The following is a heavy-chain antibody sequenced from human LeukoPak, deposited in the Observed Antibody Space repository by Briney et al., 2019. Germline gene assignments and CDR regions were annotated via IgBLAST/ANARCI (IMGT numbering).Heavy chain of an antibody. CDR3: ARLGGSFSDY. CDR2: IDTTNYV. D-gene: IGHD1-26*01. V-gene: IGHV3-69-1*01. Sequence: PGESLRLSCAASGFTFSSYHMNWVRQAPWTGLEWVSSIDTTNYVYYAGSVKGRFTISRDDAKNSLFLQMNSLRADDTAVYYCARLGGSFSDYWGQGILVTVSS. CDR1: GFTFSSYH. J-gene: IGHJ4*02.